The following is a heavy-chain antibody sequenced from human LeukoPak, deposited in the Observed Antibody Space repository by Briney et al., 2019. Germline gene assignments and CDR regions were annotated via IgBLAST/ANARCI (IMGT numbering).Heavy chain of an antibody. CDR2: ISAYNGNT. D-gene: IGHD6-19*01. V-gene: IGHV1-18*01. Sequence: ASVKVSCKASGYTFTSYGISWVRQAPGQGPEWMGWISAYNGNTNYAQKLQGRVTMTTDTSTSTAYMELRSLRSDDTAVYYCASSPGAVAGTVFDYWGQGTLVTVSS. J-gene: IGHJ4*02. CDR3: ASSPGAVAGTVFDY. CDR1: GYTFTSYG.